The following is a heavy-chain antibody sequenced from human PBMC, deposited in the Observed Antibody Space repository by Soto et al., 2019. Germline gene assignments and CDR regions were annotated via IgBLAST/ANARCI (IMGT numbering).Heavy chain of an antibody. J-gene: IGHJ6*02. V-gene: IGHV4-31*03. D-gene: IGHD3-22*01. CDR1: GGSISSGGYF. Sequence: SETLSLTCTVSGGSISSGGYFWSWIRQHPGKGLEWIGYIYYSGSTYYNPSLKSRVTISVDTSKNQFSLKLSSVTAADTAVYYCASQYYYDSSGYSAPYGMDVWGQGTTVTVSS. CDR2: IYYSGST. CDR3: ASQYYYDSSGYSAPYGMDV.